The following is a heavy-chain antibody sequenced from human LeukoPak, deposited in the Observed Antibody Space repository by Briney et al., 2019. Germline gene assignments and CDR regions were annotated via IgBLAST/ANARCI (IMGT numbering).Heavy chain of an antibody. CDR1: GFTFSSYG. D-gene: IGHD1-26*01. Sequence: GGSLRLSCAASGFTFSSYGMHWVRQAPGKGLEWVAVIWYDGSNKYYADSVKGRFTISRDNSKNTLYLQMNSLRAEDTAVYYCAKLEVQWEFDYWGQGTLVTVSS. V-gene: IGHV3-30*02. CDR3: AKLEVQWEFDY. J-gene: IGHJ4*02. CDR2: IWYDGSNK.